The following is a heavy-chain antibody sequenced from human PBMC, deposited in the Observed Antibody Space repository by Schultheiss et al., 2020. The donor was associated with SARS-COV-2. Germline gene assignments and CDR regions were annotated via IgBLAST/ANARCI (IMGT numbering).Heavy chain of an antibody. Sequence: ASVKVSCKASGYTFTGYYMHWVLQAPGQGLEWMGWINPNSGGTNYAQKLQGRVTMTRDTSISTAYMELSSLTSDDTAIYFCARCRRSVAARQEAGWFDPWGQGTLVTVSS. CDR1: GYTFTGYY. CDR3: ARCRRSVAARQEAGWFDP. D-gene: IGHD6-6*01. CDR2: INPNSGGT. V-gene: IGHV1-2*02. J-gene: IGHJ5*02.